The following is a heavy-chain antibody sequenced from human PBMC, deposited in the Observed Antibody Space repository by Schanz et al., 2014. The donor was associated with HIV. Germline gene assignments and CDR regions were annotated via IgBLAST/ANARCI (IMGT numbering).Heavy chain of an antibody. CDR1: GGTFMTYA. V-gene: IGHV1-69*06. CDR2: IIPDNGDT. CDR3: ARDTSQWLRQYYYNGMDV. J-gene: IGHJ6*02. Sequence: QVQLVQSGAEVKKPGSSVKVSCKASGGTFMTYAISWVRQAPGQGLEWMGGIIPDNGDTNYAQMFQGRVTMTGDTSRTSVYMELRRLTSDDTAVYYCARDTSQWLRQYYYNGMDVWGQGTTVTVS. D-gene: IGHD5-12*01.